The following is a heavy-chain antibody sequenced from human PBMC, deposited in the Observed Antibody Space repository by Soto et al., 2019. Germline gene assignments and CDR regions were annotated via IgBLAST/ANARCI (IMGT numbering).Heavy chain of an antibody. CDR3: TRLSDAADLIQSSLDY. J-gene: IGHJ4*02. CDR2: MRSKGKGYAT. CDR1: GFTFSGAA. Sequence: GGSLRLSWAASGFTFSGAARHWVRQASGKVLAWVGRMRSKGKGYATAYAASVQGRFTISRDDSKDTAYLQMNSLKTEDTAVYYCTRLSDAADLIQSSLDYWGQGTQVTVSA. D-gene: IGHD1-26*01. V-gene: IGHV3-73*01.